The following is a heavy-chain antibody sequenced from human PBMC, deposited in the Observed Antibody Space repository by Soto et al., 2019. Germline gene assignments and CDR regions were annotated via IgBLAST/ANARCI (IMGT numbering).Heavy chain of an antibody. V-gene: IGHV4-30-4*01. D-gene: IGHD2-2*01. J-gene: IGHJ5*02. CDR2: IYYSGST. Sequence: QVQLQESGPGLVKPSQTLSLTCTVSGGSISSGDYYWSWIRQPPGKGLEWIGYIYYSGSTYYNPSLKSRVTISVDTSKNQFSLKLGSVTAADPAVYYCARQSLGSCSSTSCYGWFDPWGQGTLVTVSS. CDR1: GGSISSGDYY. CDR3: ARQSLGSCSSTSCYGWFDP.